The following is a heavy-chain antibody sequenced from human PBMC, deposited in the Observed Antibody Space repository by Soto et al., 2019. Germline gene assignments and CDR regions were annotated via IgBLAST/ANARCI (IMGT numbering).Heavy chain of an antibody. CDR1: GFTFGTYT. CDR3: ARVMCGDCSAYYYYSMDV. D-gene: IGHD2-21*02. J-gene: IGHJ6*02. CDR2: VGTTSSYI. Sequence: PGGSLRLSCTASGFTFGTYTMSWVRQAPGKWLGWVSSVGTTSSYIYYADSVRGRFTISRDNAGDSLYLQMSSLRAEDTAVYYCARVMCGDCSAYYYYSMDVWGQGXTVTVSS. V-gene: IGHV3-21*01.